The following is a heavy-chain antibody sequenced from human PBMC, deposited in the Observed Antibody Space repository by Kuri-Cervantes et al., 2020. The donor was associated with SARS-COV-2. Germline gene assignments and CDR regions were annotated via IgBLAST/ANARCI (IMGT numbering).Heavy chain of an antibody. D-gene: IGHD4-11*01. CDR1: GFTFSSYW. V-gene: IGHV3-7*01. CDR3: ARARGYGNYKNWFDP. J-gene: IGHJ5*02. Sequence: GESLKISCAASGFTFSSYWMSWVRQAPGKGLEWVANIKQDGSEKYYVDSVKGRFTISRDNAKNSLYLQMNSLRAEDTAVYYCARARGYGNYKNWFDPWGQGTLVTVSS. CDR2: IKQDGSEK.